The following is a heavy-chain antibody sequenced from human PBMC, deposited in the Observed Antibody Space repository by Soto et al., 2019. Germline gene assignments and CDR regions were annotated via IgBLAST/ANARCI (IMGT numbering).Heavy chain of an antibody. V-gene: IGHV3-21*01. CDR3: AREVHSGWPSIDL. CDR1: GFTFSSYS. Sequence: GGSLRLSCAASGFTFSSYSMNWVRQAPGKGLEWVSSITSSSTYTYYADSVKGRFTISRDNAKNSLYLQVNSLRAEDTAVYFCAREVHSGWPSIDLWGQGTLVTVSS. CDR2: ITSSSTYT. J-gene: IGHJ5*02. D-gene: IGHD6-19*01.